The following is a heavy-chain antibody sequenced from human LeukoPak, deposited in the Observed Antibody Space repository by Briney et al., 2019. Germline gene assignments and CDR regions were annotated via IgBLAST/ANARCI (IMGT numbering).Heavy chain of an antibody. D-gene: IGHD5-18*01. J-gene: IGHJ6*03. V-gene: IGHV3-21*01. Sequence: GGSLRLSCAASGFTFTNYAMSWVRQTPGKGLEWVSSISSTSSYIYYADSVKGRFTISRDNAKNSLYLQMNSLRAEDTAVYYCAGDYGYSYGYGRYYYMDVWGKGTTVTISS. CDR2: ISSTSSYI. CDR1: GFTFTNYA. CDR3: AGDYGYSYGYGRYYYMDV.